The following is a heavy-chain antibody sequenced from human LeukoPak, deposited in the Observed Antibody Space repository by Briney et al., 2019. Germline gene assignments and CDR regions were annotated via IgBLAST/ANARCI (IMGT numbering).Heavy chain of an antibody. CDR1: GGSISSYY. CDR2: IYYSGST. D-gene: IGHD5-18*01. CDR3: ARGDTAMAFDY. Sequence: SETLSLTCTVSGGSISSYYWSWIRQPPGKGLEWIGYIYYSGSTNYNPSLKSRVTISVDTSKNQFSLKLSSVTAADTAVYYCARGDTAMAFDYWGQGTLVTVSS. J-gene: IGHJ4*02. V-gene: IGHV4-59*01.